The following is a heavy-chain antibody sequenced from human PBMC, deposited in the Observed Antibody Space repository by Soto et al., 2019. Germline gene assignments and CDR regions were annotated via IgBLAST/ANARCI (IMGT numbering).Heavy chain of an antibody. D-gene: IGHD2-2*01. CDR3: AKCSSASCFKEGFDY. Sequence: GGSLRLSCAASGFTFSSYAMSWVRQAPGKGLEWVSGISGGGRTTYYADSVKGRFTISRDNSKNTLFLQMNSLRAGDTAVYYCAKCSSASCFKEGFDYWGQGTLVTSPQ. V-gene: IGHV3-23*01. CDR2: ISGGGRTT. J-gene: IGHJ4*02. CDR1: GFTFSSYA.